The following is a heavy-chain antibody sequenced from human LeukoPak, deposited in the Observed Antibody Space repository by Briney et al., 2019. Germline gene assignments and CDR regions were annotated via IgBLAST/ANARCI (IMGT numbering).Heavy chain of an antibody. V-gene: IGHV3-66*02. CDR3: ARGTSRTSPLSGYYRGYFDY. D-gene: IGHD3-3*01. CDR2: IYAGGMT. Sequence: GGSLRLSCAASGFTVSSNYMTWVRQAPVKGLEWVSIIYAGGMTYYADSVKGRFTISRDNSKNILYLQMNSLRAADTAVYYCARGTSRTSPLSGYYRGYFDYWGKGTLVTVSS. J-gene: IGHJ4*02. CDR1: GFTVSSNY.